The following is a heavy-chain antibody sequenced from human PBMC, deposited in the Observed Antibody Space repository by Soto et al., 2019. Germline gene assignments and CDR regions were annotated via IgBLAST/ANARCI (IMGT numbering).Heavy chain of an antibody. J-gene: IGHJ6*02. V-gene: IGHV3-33*01. CDR3: TRATFDV. CDR1: GFSFSTYA. CDR2: IWFDEVKE. Sequence: GGSLRLSCAVSGFSFSTYAMHWVRQAPGKGLEWLAVIWFDEVKEDYAESVSGGVTISIDNSKNTVFLQIDTVGAEDSALYYCTRATFDVWGQGTTGTVSS.